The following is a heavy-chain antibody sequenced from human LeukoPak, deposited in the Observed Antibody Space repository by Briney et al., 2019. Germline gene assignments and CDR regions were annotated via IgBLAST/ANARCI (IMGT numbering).Heavy chain of an antibody. D-gene: IGHD5-18*01. Sequence: PGGSLRLSCTASGFTLGGHDMHWVRHTTREGLERVAAVSSGHHAFYGGSVKGRFTVSREDGKNSLYLQMNSLRAGDTAVYYCVREARGYHYTYFDYWGQGSLVTVSS. CDR2: VSSGHHA. CDR3: VREARGYHYTYFDY. J-gene: IGHJ4*02. CDR1: GFTLGGHD. V-gene: IGHV3-13*01.